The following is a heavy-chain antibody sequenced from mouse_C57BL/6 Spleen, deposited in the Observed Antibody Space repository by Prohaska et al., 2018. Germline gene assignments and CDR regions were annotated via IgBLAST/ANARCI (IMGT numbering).Heavy chain of an antibody. D-gene: IGHD3-2*02. J-gene: IGHJ4*01. CDR2: INPNNGGT. Sequence: QSHGKSLEWIGDINPNNGGTIYNQKFKGKATLTVDKSSSTAYMELRSLTSEDTAVYYCARGAAQATAMDYWGQGTSVTVSS. CDR3: ARGAAQATAMDY. V-gene: IGHV1-18*01.